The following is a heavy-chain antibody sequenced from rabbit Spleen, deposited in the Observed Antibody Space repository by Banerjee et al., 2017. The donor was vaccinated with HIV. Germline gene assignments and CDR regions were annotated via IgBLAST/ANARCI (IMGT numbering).Heavy chain of an antibody. D-gene: IGHD6-1*01. CDR1: GFSFSSSDY. J-gene: IGHJ2*01. CDR3: ANVIYGYGGALDL. Sequence: QSLEESGGDLVKPGASLTLTCTASGFSFSSSDYMCWVRQAPGKGLELIACIYADYGSTDYASWAKGRFTISKTSSTTVTLQMTSLTVADTATYFCANVIYGYGGALDLWGPGTLVTVS. CDR2: IYADYGST. V-gene: IGHV1S40*01.